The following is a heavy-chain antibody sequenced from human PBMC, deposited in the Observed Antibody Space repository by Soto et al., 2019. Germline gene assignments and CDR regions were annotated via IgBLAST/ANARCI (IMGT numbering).Heavy chain of an antibody. V-gene: IGHV1-2*02. Sequence: QVQLVQSGAEVKKPGASVKVSCKASGYTFTIYYLHWVRQAPGQGLEWMGWINPNNGATNYAQKFQGRVTLTRDTSISTAYMDLSRLRSDDTAVYYCAAPSGGLAVARWGQGSLVTVSS. D-gene: IGHD6-19*01. CDR1: GYTFTIYY. CDR3: AAPSGGLAVAR. CDR2: INPNNGAT. J-gene: IGHJ4*02.